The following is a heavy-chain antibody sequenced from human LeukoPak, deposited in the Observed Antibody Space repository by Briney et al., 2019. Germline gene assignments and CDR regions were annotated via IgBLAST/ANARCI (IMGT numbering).Heavy chain of an antibody. CDR1: GYTFTGYY. V-gene: IGHV1-2*02. CDR2: INPNSGGT. CDR3: ARGKYYDFWSGYPY. D-gene: IGHD3-3*01. J-gene: IGHJ4*02. Sequence: GASVKVSCKASGYTFTGYYMHWVRQAPGQGLEWMGWINPNSGGTNYAQKFQGRVTMTRDTSISTAYMELSRLRSDDTAVYYCARGKYYDFWSGYPYWGQGTLVTVSS.